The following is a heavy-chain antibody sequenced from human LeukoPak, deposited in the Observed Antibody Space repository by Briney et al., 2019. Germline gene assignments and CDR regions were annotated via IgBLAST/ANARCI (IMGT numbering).Heavy chain of an antibody. CDR3: ARSIVVVTKGGYFDY. CDR1: GGTFSNYA. V-gene: IGHV1-69*13. D-gene: IGHD3-22*01. CDR2: IIPIFGTA. J-gene: IGHJ4*02. Sequence: ASVKVSCKASGGTFSNYAISWVRQAPGQGLEWMGGIIPIFGTANYAQKFQGRVTITADESTSTAYMELSSLRSEDTAVYYCARSIVVVTKGGYFDYWGQGTLVTVSS.